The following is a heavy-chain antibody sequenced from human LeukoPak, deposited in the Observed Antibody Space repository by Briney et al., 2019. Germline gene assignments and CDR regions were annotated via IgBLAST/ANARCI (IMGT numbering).Heavy chain of an antibody. CDR3: VGGLVGCSGGSCYPTDY. V-gene: IGHV3-30*04. CDR2: ISDDGSNK. Sequence: GRSLRLTCAASGFTFSSYAMHWVRQAPGKGLEWVAVISDDGSNKYYVDSVKGRFTISRDNSKNTLYLQMNSLRTEDTAVYYCVGGLVGCSGGSCYPTDYWGQGTLVTVSS. CDR1: GFTFSSYA. D-gene: IGHD2-15*01. J-gene: IGHJ4*02.